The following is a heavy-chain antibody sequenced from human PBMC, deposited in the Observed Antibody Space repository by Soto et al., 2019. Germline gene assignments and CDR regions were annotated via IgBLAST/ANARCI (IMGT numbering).Heavy chain of an antibody. CDR1: GFTFSSYG. CDR2: IWYDGSNK. V-gene: IGHV3-33*01. J-gene: IGHJ4*02. D-gene: IGHD3-9*01. CDR3: ARDSATYDILTGFDY. Sequence: LRLSCAASGFTFSSYGMHWVRQAPGKGLEWVAVIWYDGSNKYYADSVKGRFTISRDNSKNTLYLQMNSLRAEDTAVYYCARDSATYDILTGFDYWGQGTLVTVSS.